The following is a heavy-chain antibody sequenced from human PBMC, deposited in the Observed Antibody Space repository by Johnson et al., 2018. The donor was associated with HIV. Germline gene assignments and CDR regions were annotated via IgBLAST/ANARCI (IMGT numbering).Heavy chain of an antibody. D-gene: IGHD1-1*01. V-gene: IGHV3-23*04. CDR3: AKDRTSAQSAFDI. CDR2: ISGSGGST. J-gene: IGHJ3*02. Sequence: VQLVESGGGLVKPGGSLRLSCAASGFTFSSYAMSWVRQAPGKGLEWVSAISGSGGSTYYADSVKGRFTISRENSKNTLYLQMNSLRAEDTAVYYCAKDRTSAQSAFDIWGQGTMVTVSS. CDR1: GFTFSSYA.